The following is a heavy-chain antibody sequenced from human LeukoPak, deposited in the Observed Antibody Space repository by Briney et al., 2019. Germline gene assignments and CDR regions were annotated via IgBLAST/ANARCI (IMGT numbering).Heavy chain of an antibody. D-gene: IGHD3-10*01. Sequence: QSGGSLRLSCAASGFTFRNYALNWVRQAPGKGLEWVSAISDSGGSTYYADSVKGRFTISRDNSKNMLFLQMNSLRADDTAVYYCAKDRGGSGNYLALPLRGDCWGQGTLVTVSS. CDR2: ISDSGGST. V-gene: IGHV3-23*01. CDR1: GFTFRNYA. J-gene: IGHJ4*02. CDR3: AKDRGGSGNYLALPLRGDC.